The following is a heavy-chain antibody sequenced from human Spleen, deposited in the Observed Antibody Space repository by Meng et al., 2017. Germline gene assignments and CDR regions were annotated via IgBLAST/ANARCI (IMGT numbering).Heavy chain of an antibody. V-gene: IGHV1-2*02. CDR1: GYTFTGYY. J-gene: IGHJ3*02. D-gene: IGHD4-17*01. Sequence: ASVKVSCKASGYTFTGYYMHWVRQAPGQGLEWMGWINPNSGGTNYAQKFQGRVTMTRDTSISTAYMELSRLRSDDTAVYYCARVDDYGDAFDIWGQGTMVTGSS. CDR2: INPNSGGT. CDR3: ARVDDYGDAFDI.